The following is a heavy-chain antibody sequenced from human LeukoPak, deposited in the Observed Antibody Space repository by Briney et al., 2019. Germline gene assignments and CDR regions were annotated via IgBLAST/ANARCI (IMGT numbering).Heavy chain of an antibody. CDR2: ISGSGGST. D-gene: IGHD1-26*01. V-gene: IGHV3-23*01. J-gene: IGHJ4*02. CDR1: GFAFTDYA. CDR3: AKDLNERRRWELGSFDY. Sequence: GGSLRLSCAASGFAFTDYAISWVRQAPGKGLEWVSAISGSGGSTYYADSVKGRFTISRDNSKNTLYLQMNSLRAEDTAVYYCAKDLNERRRWELGSFDYWGQGTLVTVSS.